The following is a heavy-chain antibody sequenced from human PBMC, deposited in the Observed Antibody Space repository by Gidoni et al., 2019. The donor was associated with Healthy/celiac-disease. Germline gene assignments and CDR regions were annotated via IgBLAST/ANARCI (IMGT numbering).Heavy chain of an antibody. CDR2: ISAYNGNT. D-gene: IGHD2-2*01. CDR3: ARAHIVVVPAAIDYYYYYMDV. V-gene: IGHV1-18*01. Sequence: QVQLVQSGAEVKKPGASVKVSCKASGYTSTSYGITWVRQAPGQGLEWMGWISAYNGNTNYAQKLQGRVTMTTDTSTSTAYMELRSLRSDDTAVYYCARAHIVVVPAAIDYYYYYMDVWGKGTTVTVSS. J-gene: IGHJ6*03. CDR1: GYTSTSYG.